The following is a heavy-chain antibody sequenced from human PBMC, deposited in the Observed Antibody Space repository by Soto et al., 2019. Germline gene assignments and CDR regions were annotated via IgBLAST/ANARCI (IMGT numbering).Heavy chain of an antibody. V-gene: IGHV3-23*01. Sequence: EVHLLESGGGLVQPGGSLRLSCAASGFTFSSFAMSWVRQAPGKGLEWVSAIGSRGDSTYYADSVKGRFTISRDNSKNTLYLPMTSHRAEETAVYYCARGLISEYNSGRTFDSWGQGTRVTVSS. CDR3: ARGLISEYNSGRTFDS. CDR1: GFTFSSFA. CDR2: IGSRGDST. J-gene: IGHJ4*02. D-gene: IGHD6-19*01.